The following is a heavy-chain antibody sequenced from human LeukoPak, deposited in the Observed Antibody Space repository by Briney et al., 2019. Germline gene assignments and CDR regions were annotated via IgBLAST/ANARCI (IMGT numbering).Heavy chain of an antibody. Sequence: GGSLRLSCAASGFTFSSYAMHWVRQAPGKGLEWVAAISYDGSNKYYADSVKGRFTISRDNSKNTLYLQMNSLRAEDTAVYYCARVWFSSYYDFWSGYYEDYWGQGTLVTVSS. CDR2: ISYDGSNK. CDR3: ARVWFSSYYDFWSGYYEDY. V-gene: IGHV3-30-3*01. D-gene: IGHD3-3*01. CDR1: GFTFSSYA. J-gene: IGHJ4*02.